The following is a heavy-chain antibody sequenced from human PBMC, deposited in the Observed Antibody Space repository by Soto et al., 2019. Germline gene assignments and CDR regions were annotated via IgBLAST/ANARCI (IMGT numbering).Heavy chain of an antibody. V-gene: IGHV5-51*01. Sequence: RGESLKISCKGSGYSFTSYWIGWVRQMPWKGLEWMGIIYPGDSGTRYSPSFQGQVTISADKSISTAYLQWSSLKASDTAMYYCASLTYYYDSSGYDNAFDTWAQGTMVTVSS. CDR3: ASLTYYYDSSGYDNAFDT. J-gene: IGHJ3*02. CDR1: GYSFTSYW. D-gene: IGHD3-22*01. CDR2: IYPGDSGT.